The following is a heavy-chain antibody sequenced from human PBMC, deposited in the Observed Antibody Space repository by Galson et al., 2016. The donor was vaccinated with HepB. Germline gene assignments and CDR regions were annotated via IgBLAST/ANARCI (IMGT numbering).Heavy chain of an antibody. J-gene: IGHJ4*02. CDR1: GFTFGSFA. D-gene: IGHD6-19*01. CDR2: ITGSGGST. CDR3: AKDPDTSAWWTRICDY. V-gene: IGHV3-23*01. Sequence: SLRLSCAASGFTFGSFAMSWVRQAPGKGLEWVSAITGSGGSTYYADSVKGRFTISRDNSKNTLYLQMNSLRADDMAVYYCAKDPDTSAWWTRICDYWGQGTLVTVSS.